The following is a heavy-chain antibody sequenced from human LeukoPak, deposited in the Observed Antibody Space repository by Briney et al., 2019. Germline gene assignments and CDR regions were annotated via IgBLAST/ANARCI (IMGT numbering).Heavy chain of an antibody. CDR3: ASVNSAYYSY. J-gene: IGHJ4*02. CDR2: IYHSGDT. CDR1: GYSISSGFY. D-gene: IGHD3-22*01. V-gene: IGHV4-38-2*01. Sequence: TSETLSLTCAVSGYSISSGFYRGWIRQPPGKGLEWIGSIYHSGDTYFNPSLKTRVTISVDTSKNQFSLKLSSVTAADTAVYYCASVNSAYYSYWGQGTLVTVSS.